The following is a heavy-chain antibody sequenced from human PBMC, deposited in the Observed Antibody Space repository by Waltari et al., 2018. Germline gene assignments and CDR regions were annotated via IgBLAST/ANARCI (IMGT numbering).Heavy chain of an antibody. CDR2: ISGSGGST. D-gene: IGHD6-13*01. V-gene: IGHV3-23*01. Sequence: VQLLESGGGLVQPGGSLRLSCAASGFPFSSYALSWVRQAPGQGLEWVSAISGSGGSTDYADSVKGRFTISRDNSKNTLYLQMNSLRAEDTAVYYCAKDGDSSSWYRDYYYYYGMDVWGQGTTVTVSS. CDR1: GFPFSSYA. CDR3: AKDGDSSSWYRDYYYYYGMDV. J-gene: IGHJ6*02.